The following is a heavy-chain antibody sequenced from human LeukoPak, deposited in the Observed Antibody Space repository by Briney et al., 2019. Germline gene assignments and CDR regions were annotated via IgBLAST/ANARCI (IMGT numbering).Heavy chain of an antibody. D-gene: IGHD1/OR15-1a*01. CDR1: GGSISSGGYY. CDR3: ARDGGFTRTIDY. V-gene: IGHV4-31*03. CDR2: IYYSGST. Sequence: ASETLSLTCTVSGGSISSGGYYWSWIRQHPGKGLEWIGYIYYSGSTYYNPSLKSRVTISVDTSKNQSSLQLSSVTAADTVVYYCARDGGFTRTIDYWGQGTLVTVSS. J-gene: IGHJ4*02.